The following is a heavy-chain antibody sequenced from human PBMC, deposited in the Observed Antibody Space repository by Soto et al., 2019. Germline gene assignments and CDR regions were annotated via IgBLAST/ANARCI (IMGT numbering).Heavy chain of an antibody. CDR1: GYTFTSYA. V-gene: IGHV1-3*01. D-gene: IGHD3-16*01. CDR3: ARGSHYDYIWGTPNWFDP. CDR2: INAGNGNT. Sequence: ASVKVSCKASGYTFTSYAMHWVRQAPGQRLEWMGWINAGNGNTKYSQKFQGRVTITRDTSASTAYMELSSLRSEDTAVYYCARGSHYDYIWGTPNWFDPWGQGTLVTVSS. J-gene: IGHJ5*02.